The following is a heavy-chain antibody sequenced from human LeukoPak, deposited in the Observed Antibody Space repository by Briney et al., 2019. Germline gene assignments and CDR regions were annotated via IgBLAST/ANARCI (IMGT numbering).Heavy chain of an antibody. Sequence: GGSLRLSCSASGFTFNSYAMHWVRQAQGKGLEYVSSINTNGANTYYADSVKGRFTISRDNSRNTVYVQMNSLTPEDTAVYYCVKGLDYSSSQMDSWGQGTLVTVSS. CDR1: GFTFNSYA. D-gene: IGHD6-6*01. J-gene: IGHJ4*02. V-gene: IGHV3-64*05. CDR2: INTNGANT. CDR3: VKGLDYSSSQMDS.